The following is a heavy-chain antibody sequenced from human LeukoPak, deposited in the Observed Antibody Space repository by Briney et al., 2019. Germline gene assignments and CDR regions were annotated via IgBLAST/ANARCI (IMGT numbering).Heavy chain of an antibody. D-gene: IGHD4-11*01. CDR3: ARGDSNYGGGLDY. V-gene: IGHV3-21*01. CDR1: GFTFSRNS. CDR2: ISTSSSYI. Sequence: GGSPRLSCAASGFTFSRNSMNWVRQAPGKGLEWVSSISTSSSYIYYADSVKGRFTISRDNAKNSLYLQMNSLRAEDTALYYCARGDSNYGGGLDYWGQGTLVTVSS. J-gene: IGHJ4*02.